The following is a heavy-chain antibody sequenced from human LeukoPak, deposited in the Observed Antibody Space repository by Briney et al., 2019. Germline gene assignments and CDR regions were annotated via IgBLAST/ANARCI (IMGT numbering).Heavy chain of an antibody. CDR2: ISSSSSYI. Sequence: KAGGSLRLSCAASGFTFSSYSTNWVRQAPGEGLEWVSSISSSSSYIYYADSVKGRFTISGDNAKNSLYLQMNSLRAEDTAVYYCARVYSTIFGVVRNWFDPWGQGTLVTVSS. D-gene: IGHD3-3*01. V-gene: IGHV3-21*01. CDR3: ARVYSTIFGVVRNWFDP. CDR1: GFTFSSYS. J-gene: IGHJ5*02.